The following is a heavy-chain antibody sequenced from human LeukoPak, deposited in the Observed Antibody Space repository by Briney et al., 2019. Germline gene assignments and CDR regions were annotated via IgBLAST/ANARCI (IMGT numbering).Heavy chain of an antibody. V-gene: IGHV3-30*02. Sequence: GGSLRLSCAASGFTFSSYGMHWVRQAPGKGLEWVAFIRYDGNNKYYADSVKGRFTVSRDNSKNTLYLQMNSLRAEDTAVYYCAKVYTGQDYEDNYALTSLWFGETQRTYYWVYFDYWGQGTLVTVSS. J-gene: IGHJ4*02. D-gene: IGHD3-10*01. CDR2: IRYDGNNK. CDR3: AKVYTGQDYEDNYALTSLWFGETQRTYYWVYFDY. CDR1: GFTFSSYG.